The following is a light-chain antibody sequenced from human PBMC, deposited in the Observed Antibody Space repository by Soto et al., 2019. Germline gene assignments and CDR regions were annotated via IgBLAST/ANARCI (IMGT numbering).Light chain of an antibody. CDR3: CSYAGSSTRPV. V-gene: IGLV2-23*01. CDR1: SSDVGSYNL. Sequence: QSALTQPASVSGSPGQSITISCTGTSSDVGSYNLVSWYQQHPGKAPKLMIYEGSKRPSGVSNRFSGSKSGNTASLTISGLQAEDEADYYCCSYAGSSTRPVFGVGTKVTVL. CDR2: EGS. J-gene: IGLJ2*01.